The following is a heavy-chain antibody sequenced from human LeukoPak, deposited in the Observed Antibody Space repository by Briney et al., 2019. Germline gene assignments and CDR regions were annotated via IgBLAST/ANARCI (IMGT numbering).Heavy chain of an antibody. V-gene: IGHV3-33*01. D-gene: IGHD3-22*01. CDR1: GFTFSSYG. CDR2: IWYDGSNK. Sequence: GRSLRLSCAASGFTFSSYGMRWVRQAPGKGLEWVAVIWYDGSNKYYADSVKGRFTISRDNSKNTLYLQMNSLRAEDTAVYYCASWVPSGYYDSSDYWPLDYWGQGTLVTVSS. J-gene: IGHJ4*02. CDR3: ASWVPSGYYDSSDYWPLDY.